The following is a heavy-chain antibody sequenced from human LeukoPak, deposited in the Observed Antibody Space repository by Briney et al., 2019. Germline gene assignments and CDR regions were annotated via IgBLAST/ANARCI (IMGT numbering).Heavy chain of an antibody. V-gene: IGHV4-39*07. CDR2: IYYSGST. Sequence: SETLSLTCTVSGGSISSSSYYWGWIRQPPGKGLEWIGSIYYSGSTYYNPSLKSRVTISVDTSKNQFSLKLSSVTAADTAVYYCARIAVAGKGTYWGQGTLVTVSS. J-gene: IGHJ4*02. CDR1: GGSISSSSYY. CDR3: ARIAVAGKGTY. D-gene: IGHD6-19*01.